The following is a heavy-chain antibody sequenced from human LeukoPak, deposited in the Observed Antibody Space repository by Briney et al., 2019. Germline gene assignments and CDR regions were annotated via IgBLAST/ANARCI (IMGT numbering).Heavy chain of an antibody. CDR2: VNLQGST. V-gene: IGHV4-4*02. J-gene: IGHJ4*02. CDR3: AREGGPYRPLDY. Sequence: SSETLSLTCGVSGGSITNTNYWTWVRQPPGKGLEGSGEVNLQGSTNYNPSLMGRVAISVDTSENHISLQLTSVTAADTAVYYCAREGGPYRPLDYSGQGTLVTVSS. CDR1: GGSITNTNY.